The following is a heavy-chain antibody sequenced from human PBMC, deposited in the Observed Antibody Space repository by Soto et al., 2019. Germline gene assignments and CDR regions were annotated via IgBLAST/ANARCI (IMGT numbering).Heavy chain of an antibody. J-gene: IGHJ4*02. CDR3: ASSDIVVGKPEYYFDY. D-gene: IGHD2-15*01. CDR1: GYTFTSYG. Sequence: GASVKVSCKASGYTFTSYGISWVRQAPGQGLEWMGWISAYNGNTNYAQKLQGRVTMTTDTSTSTAYMELRSLRSDDTAVYYCASSDIVVGKPEYYFDYWGQGTLVTVSS. CDR2: ISAYNGNT. V-gene: IGHV1-18*01.